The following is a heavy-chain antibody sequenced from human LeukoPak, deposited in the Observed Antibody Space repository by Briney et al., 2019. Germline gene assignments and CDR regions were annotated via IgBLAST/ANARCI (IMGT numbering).Heavy chain of an antibody. V-gene: IGHV3-23*01. D-gene: IGHD6-25*01. Sequence: GSLRLSCAASGFTFSSYAMSWVRQAPGKGLEWVSTTSGSGGNTYYADSVKGRFTISRDNSENTLYLQMNSLRAEDTAVYYCAKLQRPHYYYYFGMDVWGQGTTVTVSS. CDR2: TSGSGGNT. J-gene: IGHJ6*02. CDR3: AKLQRPHYYYYFGMDV. CDR1: GFTFSSYA.